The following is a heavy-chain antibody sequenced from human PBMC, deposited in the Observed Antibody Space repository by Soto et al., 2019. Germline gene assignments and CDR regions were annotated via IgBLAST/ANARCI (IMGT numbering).Heavy chain of an antibody. CDR3: ARGTGDFWSGRTAGHWFDP. D-gene: IGHD3-3*01. CDR1: GYTFTSYY. CDR2: INPSGGST. V-gene: IGHV1-46*01. Sequence: ASVKVSCKASGYTFTSYYMHWVRQAPGQGLEWMGIINPSGGSTSYAQKFQGRVTMTRDTSTSTVYMELSSLRSEDTAVYYCARGTGDFWSGRTAGHWFDPWGQGTLVTVSS. J-gene: IGHJ5*02.